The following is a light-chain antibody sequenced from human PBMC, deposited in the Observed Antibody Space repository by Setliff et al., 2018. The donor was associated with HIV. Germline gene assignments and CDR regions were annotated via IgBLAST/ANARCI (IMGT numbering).Light chain of an antibody. CDR2: DVN. J-gene: IGLJ3*02. CDR1: SSDVGGYNY. Sequence: QSALTQPRSVSGSPGQSVTISCTGTSSDVGGYNYVSWYQQHPGRAPTLMIYDVNKRPSGVPDRFSGSKSGNTASLTISGLQAEDEADYYCCSHADSCTFRWVFGGGTKGTVL. CDR3: CSHADSCTFRWV. V-gene: IGLV2-11*01.